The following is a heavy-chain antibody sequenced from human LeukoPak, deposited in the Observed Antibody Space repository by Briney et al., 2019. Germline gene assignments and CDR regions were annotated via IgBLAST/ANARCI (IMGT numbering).Heavy chain of an antibody. D-gene: IGHD4-17*01. V-gene: IGHV3-23*01. Sequence: QTGGSLRLSCAASGFTFSSYAMSWVRQAPGKGLEWVSSISGSGDNTCYADSVKDRFSISRDNSKTTVSLQMNSLRAEDTAVYYCAKGRGTAVTSAANYWGQGTLVTVSS. J-gene: IGHJ4*02. CDR1: GFTFSSYA. CDR2: ISGSGDNT. CDR3: AKGRGTAVTSAANY.